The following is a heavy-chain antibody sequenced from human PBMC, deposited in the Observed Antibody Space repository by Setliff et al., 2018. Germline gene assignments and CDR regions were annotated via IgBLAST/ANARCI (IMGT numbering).Heavy chain of an antibody. D-gene: IGHD5-18*01. J-gene: IGHJ3*02. CDR1: GYSISTSYY. V-gene: IGHV4-38-2*02. Sequence: PSETLFLTCGVSGYSISTSYYWGWIRQTPGKGLEWIGSIFHSGRTYYNPSLKSRVTMSLDTSKSQFSLKLSSVTAADTAVYYCAKDVGDGYGVDAYASGGFDIWGQGTLVTVS. CDR2: IFHSGRT. CDR3: AKDVGDGYGVDAYASGGFDI.